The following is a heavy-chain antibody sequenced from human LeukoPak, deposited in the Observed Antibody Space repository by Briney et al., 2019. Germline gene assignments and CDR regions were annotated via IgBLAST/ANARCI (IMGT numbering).Heavy chain of an antibody. CDR1: GFTFSSYS. CDR2: ISSSSSYV. D-gene: IGHD2-15*01. V-gene: IGHV3-21*01. CDR3: AKDGAPYCSGATCYSAADC. Sequence: PGGSLRLSCAASGFTFSSYSMNWVRQAPGKGLEWVSSISSSSSYVYYADSVKGRFTISRDNTKNSLYLQMNILRAEDTAVYYCAKDGAPYCSGATCYSAADCWGQGTLVTVSS. J-gene: IGHJ4*02.